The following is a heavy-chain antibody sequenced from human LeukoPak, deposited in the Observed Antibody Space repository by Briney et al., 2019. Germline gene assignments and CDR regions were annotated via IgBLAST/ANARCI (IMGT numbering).Heavy chain of an antibody. CDR1: GGSFSGYY. D-gene: IGHD3-10*01. CDR3: ARDYYGSGSYYNDY. V-gene: IGHV4-34*01. J-gene: IGHJ4*02. CDR2: INHSGST. Sequence: PSETLSLTCAVYGGSFSGYYWSWIRQPPGKGLEWIGEINHSGSTNYNPSLKSRVTISVDTSKNQFSLKLSSVTAADTAEYYCARDYYGSGSYYNDYWGQGTLVTVSS.